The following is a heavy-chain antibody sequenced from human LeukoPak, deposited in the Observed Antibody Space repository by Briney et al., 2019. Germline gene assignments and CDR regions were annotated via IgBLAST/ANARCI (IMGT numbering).Heavy chain of an antibody. D-gene: IGHD5-18*01. CDR2: INTAGSNT. CDR1: GFTFSSYS. V-gene: IGHV3-74*01. CDR3: TRETPLKRGYDYGPLSY. Sequence: GGSLLLSCAASGFTFSSYSMNWVRQAPGEGLVWVSRINTAGSNTTYADSVKGRFTISRDNAENTLYLQMDSLRADDTAVYYCTRETPLKRGYDYGPLSYWGQGTLVTVSS. J-gene: IGHJ4*02.